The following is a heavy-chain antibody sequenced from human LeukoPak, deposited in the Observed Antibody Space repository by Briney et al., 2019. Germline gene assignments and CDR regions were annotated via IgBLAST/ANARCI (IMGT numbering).Heavy chain of an antibody. CDR1: GYTFTNYY. Sequence: GASVKVSCKASGYTFTNYYIHWVRQAPGQGLEWMGGIIPIFGTANYAQKFQGRVTITTDESTSTAYMELSSLRSEDTAVYYCARDPLARDSSGYRYWGQGTLVTVSS. V-gene: IGHV1-69*05. J-gene: IGHJ4*02. CDR2: IIPIFGTA. D-gene: IGHD3-22*01. CDR3: ARDPLARDSSGYRY.